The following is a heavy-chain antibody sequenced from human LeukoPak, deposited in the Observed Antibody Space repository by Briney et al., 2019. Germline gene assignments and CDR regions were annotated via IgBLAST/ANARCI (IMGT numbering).Heavy chain of an antibody. D-gene: IGHD6-25*01. CDR3: ARGQRSRVYMDV. Sequence: SETLSLTCAVYGGSFSGYYWSWIRQPPGKGLEWIGEINHSGSTNYNPSLKSRVTISVDTSKNQFSLKLSSVTAADTAVYYCARGQRSRVYMDVWGKGTTVTVSS. CDR1: GGSFSGYY. CDR2: INHSGST. J-gene: IGHJ6*03. V-gene: IGHV4-34*01.